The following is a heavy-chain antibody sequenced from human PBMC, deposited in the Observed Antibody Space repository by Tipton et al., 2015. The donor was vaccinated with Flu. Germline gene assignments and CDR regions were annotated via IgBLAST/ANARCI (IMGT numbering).Heavy chain of an antibody. D-gene: IGHD3-22*01. Sequence: TLSLTCTVSGGSISSYYWGWIRQPPGKGLEWIGYIYYSGSTNYNPSLKSRVTISVDTSKNQFSLKLSSVTAADTAVYYCARGYYYDSSGYYYYYGMDVWGQGTTVTVSS. J-gene: IGHJ6*02. CDR2: IYYSGST. CDR3: ARGYYYDSSGYYYYYGMDV. V-gene: IGHV4-59*01. CDR1: GGSISSYY.